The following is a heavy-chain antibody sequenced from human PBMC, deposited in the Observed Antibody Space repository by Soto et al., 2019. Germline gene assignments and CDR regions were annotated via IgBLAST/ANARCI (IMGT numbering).Heavy chain of an antibody. Sequence: SSETLSLTCTVSGGSISSSSYYWGWIRQPPGKGLEWIGSIYYSGSTYYNPSLKSRVTISVDTSKNQFSLKLSSVTAADTAVYYCARRPRTAYYYYMDVWGKGTTVTVSS. J-gene: IGHJ6*03. V-gene: IGHV4-39*01. CDR3: ARRPRTAYYYYMDV. CDR1: GGSISSSSYY. CDR2: IYYSGST.